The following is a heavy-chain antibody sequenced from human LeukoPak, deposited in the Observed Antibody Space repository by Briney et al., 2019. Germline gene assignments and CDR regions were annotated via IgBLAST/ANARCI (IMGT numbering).Heavy chain of an antibody. D-gene: IGHD2-2*01. V-gene: IGHV3-74*01. CDR1: GFTFSNYW. CDR3: ARERPAADFDF. Sequence: GGSLRLSCAASGFTFSNYWMHWVRQAPGKGLAWVSRINTDGSSTNYVDSVKGRFTISRDNAKNTLHLQMNSLRAEDTAVYYCARERPAADFDFWGQGTLVTVSS. J-gene: IGHJ4*02. CDR2: INTDGSST.